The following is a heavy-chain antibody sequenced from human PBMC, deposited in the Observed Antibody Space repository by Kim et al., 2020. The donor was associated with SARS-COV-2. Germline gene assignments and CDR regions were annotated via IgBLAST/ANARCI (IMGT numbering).Heavy chain of an antibody. Sequence: SVKVSCKASGGTFSSYAISWVRQAPGQGLEWMGGIIPIFGTANYAQKFQGRVTITADESTSTAYMELSSLRSEDTAVYYCARDRAPEYYYDSSGYYPDAFDIWGQGTMVTVSS. CDR2: IIPIFGTA. CDR1: GGTFSSYA. D-gene: IGHD3-22*01. CDR3: ARDRAPEYYYDSSGYYPDAFDI. V-gene: IGHV1-69*13. J-gene: IGHJ3*02.